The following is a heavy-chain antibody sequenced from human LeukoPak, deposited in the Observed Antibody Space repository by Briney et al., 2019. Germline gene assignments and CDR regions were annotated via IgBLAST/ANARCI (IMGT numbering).Heavy chain of an antibody. CDR3: AILDRGGRGPKSFDY. J-gene: IGHJ4*02. V-gene: IGHV1-18*01. D-gene: IGHD3/OR15-3a*01. CDR1: GYTFTSYG. CDR2: ISAYNGNT. Sequence: ASVKVSCKASGYTFTSYGISWVRQAPGQGLEWMGWISAYNGNTNYAQKLQGRVTMTTDTSTSTAYMELRSLRSDDTAVYYCAILDRGGRGPKSFDYWGQGTLVTVSS.